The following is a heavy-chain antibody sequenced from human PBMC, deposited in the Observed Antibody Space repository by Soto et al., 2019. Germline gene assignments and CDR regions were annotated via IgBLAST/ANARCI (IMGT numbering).Heavy chain of an antibody. D-gene: IGHD3-16*02. CDR1: GFTFSDYY. J-gene: IGHJ6*03. V-gene: IGHV3-11*01. CDR3: ARNSRYDYIWGSYRENYYYMDV. CDR2: ISSSGSTI. Sequence: GGSLRLSCAASGFTFSDYYMSWIRQAPGKGLEWVSYISSSGSTIYYADSVKGRLTIFRDNTKNSLYLQMNSLSAEETAVNYCARNSRYDYIWGSYRENYYYMDVWGKGTTVTVSS.